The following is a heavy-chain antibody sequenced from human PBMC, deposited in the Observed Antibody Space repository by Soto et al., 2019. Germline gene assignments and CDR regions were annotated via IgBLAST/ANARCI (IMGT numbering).Heavy chain of an antibody. CDR2: IYSGGST. D-gene: IGHD3-3*01. J-gene: IGHJ5*02. CDR1: GFTVSSNY. V-gene: IGHV3-66*01. Sequence: SGGSLRLSCAASGFTVSSNYMSWVRQAPGKGLEWVSVIYSGGSTYYADSVKGRFTISRDNSKNTLYLQMNSLRAEDTAVYYLFGLRFLEWLGFDPWGQGTLVTVSS. CDR3: FGLRFLEWLGFDP.